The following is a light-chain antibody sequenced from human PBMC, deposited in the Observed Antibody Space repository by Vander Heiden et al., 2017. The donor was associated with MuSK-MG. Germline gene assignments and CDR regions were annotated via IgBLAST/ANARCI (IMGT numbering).Light chain of an antibody. CDR3: QVGDSSSDHWV. V-gene: IGLV3-21*03. CDR1: NIGSKS. CDR2: DDS. J-gene: IGLJ3*02. Sequence: SHLPPHSPPLPLAPGKTGRVTCGENNIGSKSVYRYHPEPGQAPVMDVYDDSARRSGIPERCSGSNSGNTATLTSSRVEAGDEDDYYCQVGDSSSDHWVFGGGTKLTVL.